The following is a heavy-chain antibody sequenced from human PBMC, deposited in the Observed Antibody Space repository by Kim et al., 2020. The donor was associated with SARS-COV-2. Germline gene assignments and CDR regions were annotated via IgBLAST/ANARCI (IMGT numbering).Heavy chain of an antibody. D-gene: IGHD1-26*01. CDR1: DGSISSGGYS. V-gene: IGHV4-30-2*01. J-gene: IGHJ5*02. CDR3: ARQVHHVGSGTGWFDP. Sequence: SETLSLTCAVSDGSISSGGYSWSWIRQPPGKGLEWIGYIYYSGSTYYNPSLKSRVTISVDRSKNQFSLKLSSVTAADTAVYYCARQVHHVGSGTGWFDPWGQGTLVTVSS. CDR2: IYYSGST.